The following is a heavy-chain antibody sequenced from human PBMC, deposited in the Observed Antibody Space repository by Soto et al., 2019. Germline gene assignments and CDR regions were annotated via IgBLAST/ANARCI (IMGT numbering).Heavy chain of an antibody. J-gene: IGHJ1*01. CDR1: GFTFSSYG. Sequence: QVQLVESGGGVVQPGRSLRLSCAASGFTFSSYGMHWVRQAPGKGLEWVAVIWYDGSNKYYADSVKGRFTISRDNSKNTLYLQMSSLRAEDTAVYYCARGLRFLEWLSAAEYFQHWGQGTLVTVSS. CDR2: IWYDGSNK. D-gene: IGHD3-3*01. CDR3: ARGLRFLEWLSAAEYFQH. V-gene: IGHV3-33*01.